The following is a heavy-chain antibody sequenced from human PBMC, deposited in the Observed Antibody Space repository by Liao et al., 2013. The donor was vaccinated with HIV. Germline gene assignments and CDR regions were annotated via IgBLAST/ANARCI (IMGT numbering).Heavy chain of an antibody. Sequence: QVQLQESGPRLVKPSETLSLTCTVSGGSISSYYWSWIRQPPGKGLEWIGYIYYSGSTNYNPSLKSRVTISLDTSKNQFSLKLRSVTAADTAVYYCARGGRRDYYSRSDNYYYYMDVWGKGTTVTVSS. J-gene: IGHJ6*03. CDR3: ARGGRRDYYSRSDNYYYYMDV. CDR2: IYYSGST. V-gene: IGHV4-59*12. D-gene: IGHD4-17*01. CDR1: GGSISSYY.